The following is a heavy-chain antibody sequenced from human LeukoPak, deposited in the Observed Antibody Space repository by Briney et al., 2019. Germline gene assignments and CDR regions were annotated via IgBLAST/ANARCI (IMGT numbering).Heavy chain of an antibody. V-gene: IGHV4-30-4*01. Sequence: PSETLSLTCTVSGGSISSGDYYWSWIRQPPGKGLEWIGYIYYSGSTDCNPSLKSRVTISVDTSKNQFSLNLRSVTAADTAVYYCASSPSVWDSGGYPIKPLDYWGQGTLVTVSS. CDR1: GGSISSGDYY. J-gene: IGHJ4*02. CDR3: ASSPSVWDSGGYPIKPLDY. D-gene: IGHD3-22*01. CDR2: IYYSGST.